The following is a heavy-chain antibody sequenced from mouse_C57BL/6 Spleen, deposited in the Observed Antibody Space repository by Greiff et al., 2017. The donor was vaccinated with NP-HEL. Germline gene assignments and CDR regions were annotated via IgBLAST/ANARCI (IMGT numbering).Heavy chain of an antibody. J-gene: IGHJ1*03. Sequence: QVQLQQSGPELVKPGASVKISCKASGYAFSSSWMNWVKQRPGKGLEWIGRIYPGDGDTNYNGTFKGQATLTADKSSSKAYMQLSSLTSEDSAVYFWARSGCSNYGYWYFDVWGTGTTVTVSS. V-gene: IGHV1-82*01. CDR2: IYPGDGDT. CDR1: GYAFSSSW. D-gene: IGHD2-5*01. CDR3: ARSGCSNYGYWYFDV.